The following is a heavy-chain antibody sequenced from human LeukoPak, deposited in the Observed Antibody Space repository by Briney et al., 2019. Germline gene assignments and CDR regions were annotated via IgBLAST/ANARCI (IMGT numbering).Heavy chain of an antibody. J-gene: IGHJ4*02. Sequence: SETLSLTCAVYGGSFSGYYWSWIRQPPGKGLEWIGEINHSGSTNYNPSLKSRVTISVDTSKNQFSLKLSSVTAADTAVYYCASGVGYSFNYWGQGTLVTVSS. CDR3: ASGVGYSFNY. CDR1: GGSFSGYY. CDR2: INHSGST. D-gene: IGHD5-18*01. V-gene: IGHV4-34*01.